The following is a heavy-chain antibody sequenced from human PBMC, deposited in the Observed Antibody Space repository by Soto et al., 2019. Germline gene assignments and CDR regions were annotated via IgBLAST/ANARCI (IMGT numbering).Heavy chain of an antibody. Sequence: GGSLRLSCAASGFTFNGAWMNWVRQAPGKGLEWVAQIKSRRDGGTADYAAAVKDRFTMSRDDSKNTVSLQMNSLKTEDTAIYYCSTHNYYAYAYWGQGVLVTVSS. J-gene: IGHJ4*02. V-gene: IGHV3-15*07. CDR1: GFTFNGAW. D-gene: IGHD3-22*01. CDR3: STHNYYAYAY. CDR2: IKSRRDGGTA.